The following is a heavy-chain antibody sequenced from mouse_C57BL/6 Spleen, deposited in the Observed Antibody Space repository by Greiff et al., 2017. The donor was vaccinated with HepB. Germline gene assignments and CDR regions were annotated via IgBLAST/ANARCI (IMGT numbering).Heavy chain of an antibody. V-gene: IGHV1-81*01. D-gene: IGHD1-1*01. Sequence: QVQLKQSGAELARPGASVKLSCKASGYTFTSYGISWVKQRTGQGLEWIGEIYPRSGNTYYNEKFKGKATLTADKSSSTAYMELRSLTSEDSAVYFCATFITTVVPRGYFDVWGTGTTVTVSS. CDR1: GYTFTSYG. CDR3: ATFITTVVPRGYFDV. CDR2: IYPRSGNT. J-gene: IGHJ1*03.